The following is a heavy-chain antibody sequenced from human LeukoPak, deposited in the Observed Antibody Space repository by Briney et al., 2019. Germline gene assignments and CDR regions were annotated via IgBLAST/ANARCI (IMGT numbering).Heavy chain of an antibody. CDR2: ISYDGSNK. Sequence: GGSLRLSCAASGFTFSSYGMHWVRQAPGKGLEWVAVISYDGSNKYYADSVKGRFTISRDNSKNTLYLQMNSLRSEDTAVYYCARGLGDYYDTSDYYYAVPAHWGQGTLVTVSS. J-gene: IGHJ4*01. CDR3: ARGLGDYYDTSDYYYAVPAH. V-gene: IGHV3-30*03. CDR1: GFTFSSYG. D-gene: IGHD3-22*01.